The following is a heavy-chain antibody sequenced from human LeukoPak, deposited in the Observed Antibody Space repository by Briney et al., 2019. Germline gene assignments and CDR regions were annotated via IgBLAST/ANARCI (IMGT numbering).Heavy chain of an antibody. Sequence: GASVKVSCKASGYTFTSYDINWARQATGQGLEWMGWMNPNSGNTDYAQKFQGRVTMTRNTSISTAYMELSSLRSEDTAVYYCARGGPRGDSCDYWGQGTLVTVSS. CDR2: MNPNSGNT. J-gene: IGHJ4*02. V-gene: IGHV1-8*01. CDR1: GYTFTSYD. CDR3: ARGGPRGDSCDY. D-gene: IGHD2-15*01.